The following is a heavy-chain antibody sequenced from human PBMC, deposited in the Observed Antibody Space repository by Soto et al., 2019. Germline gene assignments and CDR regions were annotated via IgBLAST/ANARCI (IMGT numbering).Heavy chain of an antibody. V-gene: IGHV3-73*02. J-gene: IGHJ2*01. CDR1: GFTFSGSA. CDR2: IRRKANNCAT. Sequence: EVQLVESGGGLVQPGGSLKLSCAASGFTFSGSAVHWVRQASGKGLEWVGRIRRKANNCATVYAASGKGRFTISREDSNNTAYLQMIGLKTADRAVYYYTRHAVQYCGGVCYILPYFDLWVRGALVTVSS. D-gene: IGHD2-21*02. CDR3: TRHAVQYCGGVCYILPYFDL.